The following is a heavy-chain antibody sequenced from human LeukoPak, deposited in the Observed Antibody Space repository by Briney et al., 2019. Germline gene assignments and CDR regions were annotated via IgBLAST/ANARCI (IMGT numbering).Heavy chain of an antibody. D-gene: IGHD6-13*01. CDR1: GGSISSSSYY. V-gene: IGHV4-39*07. J-gene: IGHJ4*02. Sequence: SETLSLTCTVSGGSISSSSYYWSWIRQPPGKGLEWIGEINHSGSTNYNPSLKSRVTISVDTSKNQFSLKLSSVTAADTAVYYCARLRSSWSRYFDYWGQGTLVTVSS. CDR3: ARLRSSWSRYFDY. CDR2: INHSGST.